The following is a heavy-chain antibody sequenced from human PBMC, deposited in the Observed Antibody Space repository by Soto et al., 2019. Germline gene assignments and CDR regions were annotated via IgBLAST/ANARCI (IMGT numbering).Heavy chain of an antibody. CDR3: ARGYEVNWHTPHY. CDR2: INHIGRT. V-gene: IGHV4-34*01. Sequence: QVQLQQWGAGLLKPSETLSLTCAVNGGSFSGYYWSWIRQSPGKGLEWIGEINHIGRTNFNPSLKCRGTMSGDTSKNQVSLKLSSVTAAATAVYCCARGYEVNWHTPHYWGQGTLVTVSS. J-gene: IGHJ4*02. D-gene: IGHD5-12*01. CDR1: GGSFSGYY.